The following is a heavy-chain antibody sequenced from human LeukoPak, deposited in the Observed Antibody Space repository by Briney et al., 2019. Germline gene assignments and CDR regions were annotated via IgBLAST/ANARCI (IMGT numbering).Heavy chain of an antibody. Sequence: GGSLRLSCAASGFTFSSYEMNWVRQAPGKGLEWVSYISSSGSTIYYADSVKGRFTISRDNDKNSLYLQMNSLRAEDTAVYYYARDAYGYNVFDYWGQEPLVTVSS. V-gene: IGHV3-48*03. CDR2: ISSSGSTI. CDR1: GFTFSSYE. J-gene: IGHJ4*02. CDR3: ARDAYGYNVFDY. D-gene: IGHD5-24*01.